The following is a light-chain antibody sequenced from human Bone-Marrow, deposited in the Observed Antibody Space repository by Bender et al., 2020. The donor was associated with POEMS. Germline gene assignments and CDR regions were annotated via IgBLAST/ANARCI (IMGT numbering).Light chain of an antibody. CDR1: SSDVGGYNY. Sequence: QSALTQPRSVSGSPGQSVTISCTGTSSDVGGYNYVSWYQQDPGKAPKLMIYDVSKRPSGVSSRFSGSKSGNTASLTISGLQAEDEGDYYCCSYAGDMLWVFGGGTKLTVL. CDR2: DVS. CDR3: CSYAGDMLWV. J-gene: IGLJ3*02. V-gene: IGLV2-11*01.